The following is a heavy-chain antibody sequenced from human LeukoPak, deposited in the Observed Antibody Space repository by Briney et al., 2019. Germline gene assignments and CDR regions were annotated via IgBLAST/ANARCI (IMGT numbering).Heavy chain of an antibody. CDR2: IYTSGST. Sequence: PSETLSLTCTVSGGSISSGSYYWSWIRQPAGKGLEWIGRIYTSGSTNYNPSLKSRVTISVDTSKNQFSLKLSSVTAADTAVYYCARDGPNPLLWFAYWGQGTLVTVSS. D-gene: IGHD3-10*01. CDR1: GGSISSGSYY. V-gene: IGHV4-61*02. J-gene: IGHJ4*02. CDR3: ARDGPNPLLWFAY.